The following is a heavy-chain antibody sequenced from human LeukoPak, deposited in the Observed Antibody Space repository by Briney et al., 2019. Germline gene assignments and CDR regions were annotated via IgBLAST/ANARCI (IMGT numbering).Heavy chain of an antibody. CDR3: ARKPGGYYYCYMDV. J-gene: IGHJ6*03. V-gene: IGHV4-34*01. D-gene: IGHD1-14*01. Sequence: SETLSLTCAVYGGSFSGYYWSWIRQPPGKGLEWIGEINHSGSTNYNPSLKSRVTISVDTSKNQFSLKPSSVTAAATAVYYCARKPGGYYYCYMDVWGKGTTVTVSS. CDR1: GGSFSGYY. CDR2: INHSGST.